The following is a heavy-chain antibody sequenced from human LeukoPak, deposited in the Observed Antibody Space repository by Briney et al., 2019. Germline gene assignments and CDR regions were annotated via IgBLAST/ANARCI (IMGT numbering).Heavy chain of an antibody. CDR2: IYSGDTT. V-gene: IGHV3-53*05. D-gene: IGHD2-8*01. J-gene: IGHJ6*03. CDR1: GFTVSGNY. Sequence: ASLRLSCAVSGFTVSGNYMSWVRQAPGKGLEWVSLIYSGDTTLYADSVKGRFTISRDNAKSALYLQMNSLRSEDTAVYYCAKDRCSNGIGCLYYYMDVWGKGTTVTISS. CDR3: AKDRCSNGIGCLYYYMDV.